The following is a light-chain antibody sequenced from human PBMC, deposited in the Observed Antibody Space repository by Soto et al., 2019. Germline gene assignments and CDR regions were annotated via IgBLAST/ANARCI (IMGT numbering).Light chain of an antibody. CDR1: QYVSVRF. J-gene: IGKJ4*01. V-gene: IGKV3-20*01. CDR2: GAS. Sequence: EIVLTQSPGTLSLSPGESATLSCRASQYVSVRFLAWYQQKPGQAPSLLTYGASSRATDVPDRFSASGSGTDFALTISRLEPEDVAVYYCQQYISSPLTFGGGTKVDIK. CDR3: QQYISSPLT.